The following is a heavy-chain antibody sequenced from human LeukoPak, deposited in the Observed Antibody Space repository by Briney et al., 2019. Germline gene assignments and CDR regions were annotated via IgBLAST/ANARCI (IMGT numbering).Heavy chain of an antibody. J-gene: IGHJ4*02. Sequence: PGRSLRLSCAASGFTFSTYGMHWVRQAPGKGLEWVAVIWCDGRNHFYADSVKGRFTISRDNSKNTLDLQMNSLRADDTAVYYCVKELGPFTGFDYWGQGTLVTVSS. CDR2: IWCDGRNH. D-gene: IGHD3-16*01. CDR1: GFTFSTYG. CDR3: VKELGPFTGFDY. V-gene: IGHV3-33*06.